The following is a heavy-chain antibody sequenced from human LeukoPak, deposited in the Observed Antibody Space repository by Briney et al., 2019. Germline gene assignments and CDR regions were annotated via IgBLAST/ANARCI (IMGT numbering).Heavy chain of an antibody. CDR2: IIPILGMA. D-gene: IGHD6-13*01. CDR3: ARGAPGIAAAGTKEYFQH. V-gene: IGHV1-69*04. CDR1: GGTFSSYA. J-gene: IGHJ1*01. Sequence: ASVKVSCKASGGTFSSYAISWVRQAPGQGLEWMGRIIPILGMANYAQKFQGRVTITADKSTSTAYMELSSLRSEDTAVYYCARGAPGIAAAGTKEYFQHWGQGTLVTVSS.